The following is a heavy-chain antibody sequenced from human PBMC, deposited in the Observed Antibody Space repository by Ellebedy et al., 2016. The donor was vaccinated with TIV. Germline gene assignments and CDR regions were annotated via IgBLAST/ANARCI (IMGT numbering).Heavy chain of an antibody. CDR1: GYNFIDYY. CDR3: ARVGSSWYWWFDP. D-gene: IGHD6-13*01. V-gene: IGHV1-2*02. J-gene: IGHJ5*02. Sequence: AASVKVSCKASGYNFIDYYIHWVRQAPGQGLEWMGWIKPNSGGTKYAQKFQGRVTVTRDTSITTAYMELSRLISDDTAVYYCARVGSSWYWWFDPWGQGTLVTVSS. CDR2: IKPNSGGT.